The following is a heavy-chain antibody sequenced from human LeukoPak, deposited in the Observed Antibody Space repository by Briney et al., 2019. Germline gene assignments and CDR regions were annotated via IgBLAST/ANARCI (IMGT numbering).Heavy chain of an antibody. J-gene: IGHJ3*02. V-gene: IGHV4-31*03. D-gene: IGHD6-19*01. Sequence: SETLSLTCTVSGGSISSGGYYWSWLAQHPGKGLEWIGYIYYSGSTYYNPSLKSRVTISVDTSKNQFSLKLSSVTAADTAVYYCARDVYSSGSDAFDIWGQGTMGTVSS. CDR1: GGSISSGGYY. CDR2: IYYSGST. CDR3: ARDVYSSGSDAFDI.